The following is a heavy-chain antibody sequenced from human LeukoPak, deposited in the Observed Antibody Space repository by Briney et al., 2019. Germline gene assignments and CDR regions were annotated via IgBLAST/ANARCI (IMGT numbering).Heavy chain of an antibody. CDR2: ILEDGSIQ. D-gene: IGHD3-10*01. Sequence: GGSLRLSCAASGFTFRNYMMRWVRQAPGKGLDWVAVILEDGSIQHYADSVKGRFTISRDNSRNTVFLQMNSLRGEDTAIYYCARVQGGGFRTADFWGQGTVVTVSS. V-gene: IGHV3-30*04. CDR3: ARVQGGGFRTADF. CDR1: GFTFRNYM. J-gene: IGHJ4*02.